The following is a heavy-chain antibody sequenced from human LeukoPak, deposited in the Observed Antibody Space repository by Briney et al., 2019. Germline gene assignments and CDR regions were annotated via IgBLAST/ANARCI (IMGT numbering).Heavy chain of an antibody. D-gene: IGHD4-17*01. Sequence: GGSLRLSCAASGFTFSNYAMSWVRQAPGKGLEWVSAITYSGGDTYYADSVKGRFTISRDNSQNALHLQMNSLRAEDTAVYYCAKADYGDYAFDYWGQGTLVTVSS. CDR1: GFTFSNYA. V-gene: IGHV3-23*01. CDR3: AKADYGDYAFDY. J-gene: IGHJ4*02. CDR2: ITYSGGDT.